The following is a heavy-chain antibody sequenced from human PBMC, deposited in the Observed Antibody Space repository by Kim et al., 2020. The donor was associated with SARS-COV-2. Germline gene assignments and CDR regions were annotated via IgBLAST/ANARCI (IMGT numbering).Heavy chain of an antibody. V-gene: IGHV3-23*01. CDR3: AGGVLGYCSSTSCRYRDYYYYYGMDV. CDR2: ISGSGGST. CDR1: GFTFSSYA. J-gene: IGHJ6*02. D-gene: IGHD2-2*01. Sequence: GGSLRLSCAASGFTFSSYAMSWVRQAPGKGLEWVSAISGSGGSTYYADSVKGRFTISRDNSKNTLYLQMNSLRAEDTAVYYCAGGVLGYCSSTSCRYRDYYYYYGMDVWGQGTTVTVSS.